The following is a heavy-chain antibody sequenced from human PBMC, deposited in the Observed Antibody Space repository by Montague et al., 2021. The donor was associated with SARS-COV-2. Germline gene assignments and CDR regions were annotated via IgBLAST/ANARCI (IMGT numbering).Heavy chain of an antibody. CDR3: ARLKRYFDSSGSPSAFDC. D-gene: IGHD3-22*01. CDR1: GGSITNNIYY. CDR2: IYYTGNT. Sequence: SETLSLTCTVSGGSITNNIYYWAWIRQPPGKGLEWIGSIYYTGNTYYNPSLKSRVTISVVTSKNHFTLKLSSVTAAETAVYYCARLKRYFDSSGSPSAFDCWGQGTKVTVSS. V-gene: IGHV4-39*02. J-gene: IGHJ3*01.